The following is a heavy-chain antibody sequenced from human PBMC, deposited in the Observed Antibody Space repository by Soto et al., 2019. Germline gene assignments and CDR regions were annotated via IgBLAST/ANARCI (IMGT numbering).Heavy chain of an antibody. Sequence: EVQLLESGGDLVQPGGSLRLSCVASGFTFSSYALSWARQSPGKGLEYVSSISVSGTTTFYADSVRGRFTVSRDNSKNTVYLQMNSLRDDDTAVYYCTKDSAPLSTGDAFDFWGQGTMVTVSS. V-gene: IGHV3-23*01. J-gene: IGHJ3*01. CDR2: ISVSGTTT. CDR1: GFTFSSYA. D-gene: IGHD7-27*01. CDR3: TKDSAPLSTGDAFDF.